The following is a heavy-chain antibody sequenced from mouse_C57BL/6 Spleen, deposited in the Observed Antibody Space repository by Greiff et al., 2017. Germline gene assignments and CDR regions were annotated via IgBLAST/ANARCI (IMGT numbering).Heavy chain of an antibody. CDR2: IHPNSGST. CDR3: ARESDYCGNYDWFAY. CDR1: GYTFTSYW. D-gene: IGHD2-1*01. V-gene: IGHV1-64*01. Sequence: QVQLQQPGAELVKPGASVKLSCKASGYTFTSYWMHWVKQRPGQGLEWIGMIHPNSGSTNYNEKFKSKATLTVDKSSSTAYMQLSSLTSEDSAVYYCARESDYCGNYDWFAYWGQGTLVTVSA. J-gene: IGHJ3*01.